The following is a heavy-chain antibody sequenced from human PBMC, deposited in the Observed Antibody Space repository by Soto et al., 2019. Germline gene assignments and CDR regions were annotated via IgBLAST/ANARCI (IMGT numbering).Heavy chain of an antibody. D-gene: IGHD2-21*02. Sequence: ASVNVSCKASGYTFTSYGISWVRQAPGQGLEWMGWISAYNGNTNYAQKLQGRVTMTTDTSTSTAYMELRSLRSDDTAVYYCARTRGVVTAILDAFDIWGQGTMVTVSS. CDR3: ARTRGVVTAILDAFDI. J-gene: IGHJ3*02. CDR1: GYTFTSYG. CDR2: ISAYNGNT. V-gene: IGHV1-18*04.